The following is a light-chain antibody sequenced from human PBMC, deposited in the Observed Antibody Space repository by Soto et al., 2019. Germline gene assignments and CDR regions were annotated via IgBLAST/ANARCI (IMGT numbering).Light chain of an antibody. Sequence: QSALTQPASVSGSPGQSITISCTGTSSDVGGYNYVSWYQQHPGKAPKLMIYEVSNRPSGVSNRFSGSKSGNTASLTVSGLQAEDEADYYCSSYGGRNNLLFGGGTKLHRP. J-gene: IGLJ2*01. V-gene: IGLV2-14*01. CDR3: SSYGGRNNLL. CDR1: SSDVGGYNY. CDR2: EVS.